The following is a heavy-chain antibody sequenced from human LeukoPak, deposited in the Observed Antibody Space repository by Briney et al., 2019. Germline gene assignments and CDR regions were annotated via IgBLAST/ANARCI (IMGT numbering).Heavy chain of an antibody. CDR2: ITPIFGTA. CDR1: GGTFSSYA. D-gene: IGHD5-18*01. Sequence: ASVKVSCKASGGTFSSYAISWVRQAPGQGLEWMGGITPIFGTANYAQKFQGRVTITADESTSTAYMELSSLRSEDTAVYYCARVGYSYGYSAYYYYGMDVWGQGTTVTVSS. V-gene: IGHV1-69*13. CDR3: ARVGYSYGYSAYYYYGMDV. J-gene: IGHJ6*02.